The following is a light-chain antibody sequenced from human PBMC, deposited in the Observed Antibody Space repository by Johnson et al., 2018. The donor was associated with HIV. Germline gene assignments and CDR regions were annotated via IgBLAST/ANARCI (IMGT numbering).Light chain of an antibody. CDR1: SSNIGNNY. CDR3: GIWESSLSAYV. J-gene: IGLJ1*01. Sequence: QSVLTQPPSVSAAPGQKVTISCSGSSSNIGNNYVSWYQQVPGTAPKLLIYDNNRRPSGIPDRFSGSKSGTSATLGITGLQTGDEAVYYCGIWESSLSAYVFGTGTTVIVL. V-gene: IGLV1-51*01. CDR2: DNN.